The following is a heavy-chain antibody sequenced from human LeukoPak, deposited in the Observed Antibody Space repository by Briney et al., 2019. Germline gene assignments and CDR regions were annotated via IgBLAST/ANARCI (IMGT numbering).Heavy chain of an antibody. D-gene: IGHD3-22*01. CDR1: GGSISSYY. Sequence: SETLSLTCTVSGGSISSYYWSWIRQPPGKGLEWIGYIYYSGSTNYNPSLKSRVTISVDTSKNQFSLKLSSVTAADTAVYYYARHNLSDDYYDSSGYYPWGQGTLVTVSS. CDR2: IYYSGST. CDR3: ARHNLSDDYYDSSGYYP. J-gene: IGHJ5*02. V-gene: IGHV4-59*08.